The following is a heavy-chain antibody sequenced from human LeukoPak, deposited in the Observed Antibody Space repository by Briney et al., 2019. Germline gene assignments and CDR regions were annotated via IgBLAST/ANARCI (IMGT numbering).Heavy chain of an antibody. D-gene: IGHD1-26*01. J-gene: IGHJ4*02. CDR2: IYYSGNT. CDR1: SGSISSTSNY. CDR3: ARDGGHSGSYPRY. Sequence: SETLSLTCTVSSGSISSTSNYWGWLRQPPGKGLEWIGSIYYSGNTYYNPSLKSRVTISVDTSKNQFSLKLSSVTAADTAVYYCARDGGHSGSYPRYWGQGTLVTVSS. V-gene: IGHV4-39*07.